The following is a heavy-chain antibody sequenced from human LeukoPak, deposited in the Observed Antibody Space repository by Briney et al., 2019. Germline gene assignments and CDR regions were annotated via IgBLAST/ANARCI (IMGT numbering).Heavy chain of an antibody. V-gene: IGHV3-7*01. Sequence: GGSLRLSCAASGFTFSTSWMSWVRQAPGKGLEWVANIKHDGTEKFYVDSVKGRFTISRDNAEDSLYLQMNNLRGEDTALYYCVQGSSRYDYWGQGTLVTVSS. J-gene: IGHJ4*02. D-gene: IGHD6-13*01. CDR3: VQGSSRYDY. CDR2: IKHDGTEK. CDR1: GFTFSTSW.